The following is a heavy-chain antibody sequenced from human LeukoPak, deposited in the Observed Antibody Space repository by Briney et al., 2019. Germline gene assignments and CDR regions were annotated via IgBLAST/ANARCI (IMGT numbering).Heavy chain of an antibody. J-gene: IGHJ6*02. CDR2: ISSSSSYI. Sequence: KPGGSLRLSCAASGFTFSSYSMNWVRQAPGKGLEWVSSISSSSSYIYYADSVKGRFAISRDNAKNSLYLQMNSLRAEDTAVYYCARSGDSSSWYGLAGYYYGMDVWGQGTTVTVSS. CDR3: ARSGDSSSWYGLAGYYYGMDV. D-gene: IGHD6-13*01. V-gene: IGHV3-21*01. CDR1: GFTFSSYS.